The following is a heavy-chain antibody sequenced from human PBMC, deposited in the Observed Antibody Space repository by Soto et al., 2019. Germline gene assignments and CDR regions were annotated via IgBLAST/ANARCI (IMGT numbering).Heavy chain of an antibody. CDR2: INNGGST. J-gene: IGHJ4*02. V-gene: IGHV4-34*02. CDR3: ARDHVGFDY. CDR1: DDSFGGFH. Sequence: QVQLQQWAAGLLKPSETLSPTCAVYDDSFGGFHWSWIRQPPGKGLEWIGEINNGGSTKYNPSLQSRVAISIDMSKNQFSLRLSSVTAADTAVYYCARDHVGFDYWGQGTLVTVSS.